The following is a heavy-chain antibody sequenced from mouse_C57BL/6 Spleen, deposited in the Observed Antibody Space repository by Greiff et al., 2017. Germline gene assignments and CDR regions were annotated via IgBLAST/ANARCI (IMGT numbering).Heavy chain of an antibody. Sequence: QVQLQQPGAELVKPGASVKMSCKASGYTFTSYWITWVKQRPGQGLEWIGDIYPGSGSTNYNEQFKSKATLTVDTSSSTAYMQLSSLASEDSAVYYCSRWHDYEGYWGQGTTLTVSS. CDR1: GYTFTSYW. V-gene: IGHV1-55*01. D-gene: IGHD2-4*01. CDR3: SRWHDYEGY. CDR2: IYPGSGST. J-gene: IGHJ2*01.